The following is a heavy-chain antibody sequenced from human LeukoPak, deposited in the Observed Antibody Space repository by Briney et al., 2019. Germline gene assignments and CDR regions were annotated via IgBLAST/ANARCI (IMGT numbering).Heavy chain of an antibody. CDR3: ARVTWFPGTSYYYMDV. J-gene: IGHJ6*03. Sequence: SETLSLTCTVSGDSISTYYWSWIRQPPGKGLEWFGYISDSGTTNYNPSLKSRVTISVDTSKKEFSLKLSSVTAADTAVYYCARVTWFPGTSYYYMDVWGKGTTVTVSS. CDR1: GDSISTYY. D-gene: IGHD1-1*01. V-gene: IGHV4-59*01. CDR2: ISDSGTT.